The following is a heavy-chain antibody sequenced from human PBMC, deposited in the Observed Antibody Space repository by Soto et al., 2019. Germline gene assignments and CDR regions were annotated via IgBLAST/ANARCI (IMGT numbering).Heavy chain of an antibody. CDR2: IKQDGSEK. CDR1: GFTFSSYW. J-gene: IGHJ2*01. Sequence: EVQLVESGGGLVQPGGSLRLSCAASGFTFSSYWMSWVRQAPGKGLEWVANIKQDGSEKYYVDSVKGRFTISRDNAKNSLYLQMNSLRAEDTAVYYCARGPSWLQLWLDRYFDHWGRGTLVTVSS. V-gene: IGHV3-7*04. D-gene: IGHD5-18*01. CDR3: ARGPSWLQLWLDRYFDH.